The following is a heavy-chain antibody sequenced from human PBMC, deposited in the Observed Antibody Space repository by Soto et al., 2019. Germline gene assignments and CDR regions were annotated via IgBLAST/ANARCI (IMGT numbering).Heavy chain of an antibody. V-gene: IGHV3-49*04. D-gene: IGHD4-17*01. CDR3: TRAYGHFGY. CDR2: IRSKAYGGTT. Sequence: PGGSLRLSCTASGFTFGDYAMSWVRQAPGKGLEWVGFIRSKAYGGTTEYAASVKGRFTISRDDSKSIAYLQMNSLKTEDTAVYYCTRAYGHFGYWGQGTLVTVS. CDR1: GFTFGDYA. J-gene: IGHJ4*02.